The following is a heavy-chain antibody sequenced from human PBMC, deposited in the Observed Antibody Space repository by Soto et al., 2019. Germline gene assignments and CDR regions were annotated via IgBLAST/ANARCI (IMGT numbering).Heavy chain of an antibody. CDR2: ISSTDGDT. CDR1: GFTVRSYA. CDR3: ARGRWYRSGWYFDY. D-gene: IGHD6-19*01. V-gene: IGHV3-23*01. Sequence: EVQVLESGGGLVQPGGSLRLSCAASGFTVRSYAMTWVRHAPGKGLEWVSVISSTDGDTYYADSVKGRFTISRDNSKNTLFLQMNSLLAEDTALYYCARGRWYRSGWYFDYWGQGNLVTVSS. J-gene: IGHJ4*02.